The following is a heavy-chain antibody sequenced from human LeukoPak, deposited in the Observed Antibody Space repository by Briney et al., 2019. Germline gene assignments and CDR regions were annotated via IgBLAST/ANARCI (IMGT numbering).Heavy chain of an antibody. V-gene: IGHV3-48*03. D-gene: IGHD3-22*01. J-gene: IGHJ4*02. CDR2: ISSSGSTI. CDR3: ARLSSRYYYDSSGYPY. Sequence: PGGSLRLSCAASGLIVSSNYMNWVRQAPGKGLEWVSYISSSGSTIYYADSVKGRFTISRDNAKNSLYLQMNSLRAEDTAVYYCARLSSRYYYDSSGYPYWGQGTLVTVSS. CDR1: GLIVSSNY.